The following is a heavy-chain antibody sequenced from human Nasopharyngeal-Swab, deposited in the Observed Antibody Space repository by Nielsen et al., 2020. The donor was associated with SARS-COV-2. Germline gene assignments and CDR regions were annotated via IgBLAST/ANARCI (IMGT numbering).Heavy chain of an antibody. V-gene: IGHV3-7*01. Sequence: WIRQPPGKGLEWVANIKQDGSEKYYVDSVKGRFTISRDNAKNSLYLQMNSLRAEDTAVYYCARDEGYYYDSSGYFDYWGQGTLVTVPQ. CDR3: ARDEGYYYDSSGYFDY. J-gene: IGHJ4*02. CDR2: IKQDGSEK. D-gene: IGHD3-22*01.